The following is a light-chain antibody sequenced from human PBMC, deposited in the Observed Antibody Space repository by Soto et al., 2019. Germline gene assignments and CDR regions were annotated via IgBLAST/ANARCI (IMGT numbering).Light chain of an antibody. J-gene: IGLJ1*01. CDR3: ASWDDSLSGNYV. V-gene: IGLV1-44*01. CDR1: SANIGSNT. CDR2: SNN. Sequence: QSLLTQPPSASLSPGQRVTISCCGSSANIGSNTVNWYQQLPGTAPKLLIYSNNQRPSGVPDRFSGSKSGTSASLAISGLQSEDEADYYCASWDDSLSGNYVFGTGTKVTV.